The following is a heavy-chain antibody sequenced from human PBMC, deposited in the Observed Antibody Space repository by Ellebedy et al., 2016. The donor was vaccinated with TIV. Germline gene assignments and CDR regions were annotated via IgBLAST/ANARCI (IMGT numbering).Heavy chain of an antibody. Sequence: ASVKVSXXASGYIFIDYFIHWVRQAPGQGLEWMGWINPNSGATKYAQKFQGRVTMTRDTSISTAYMELSRLRSDDTAVYYCARGGDIVLVPYYYYGMDVWGQGTTVTVSS. J-gene: IGHJ6*02. CDR2: INPNSGAT. CDR1: GYIFIDYF. V-gene: IGHV1-2*02. D-gene: IGHD2-8*02. CDR3: ARGGDIVLVPYYYYGMDV.